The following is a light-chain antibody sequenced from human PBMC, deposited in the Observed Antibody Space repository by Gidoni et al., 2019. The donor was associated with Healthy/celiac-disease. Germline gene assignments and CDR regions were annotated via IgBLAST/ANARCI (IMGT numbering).Light chain of an antibody. V-gene: IGLV2-14*03. CDR3: SSYTSSSPVV. CDR1: SSDVGGYNY. CDR2: DVS. Sequence: QSALTQPPSVSGSPRQSITISCTGTSSDVGGYNYVSWYQQHPGKAPKLMVYDVSNRPSGVSNRFSGSKSGNTASLTISGLQAEDEADYYCSSYTSSSPVVFGGGTKLTVL. J-gene: IGLJ2*01.